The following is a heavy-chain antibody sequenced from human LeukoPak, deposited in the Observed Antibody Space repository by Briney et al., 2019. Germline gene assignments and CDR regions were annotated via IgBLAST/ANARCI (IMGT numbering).Heavy chain of an antibody. D-gene: IGHD3-16*01. CDR3: ARRGRDEYWVEY. J-gene: IGHJ4*02. CDR1: GVSISSSSYF. Sequence: KPSETLSLTCTVSGVSISSSSYFWGWIRQPPGKGLEWIGSISYSGSTYYNPSLKSRVTTSLDTSKNQFSLSLSSVTAADTAVYYCARRGRDEYWVEYWGQGTLVTVSS. CDR2: ISYSGST. V-gene: IGHV4-39*01.